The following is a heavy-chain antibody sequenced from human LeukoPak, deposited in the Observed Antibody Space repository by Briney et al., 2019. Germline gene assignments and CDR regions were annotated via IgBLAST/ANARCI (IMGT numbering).Heavy chain of an antibody. D-gene: IGHD2-2*01. Sequence: GGFLRLSCAASGFTFCSYWMSWVRQAPGKGLEWVANIKQDGSEKYYVDSVKGRFTISRDNAKNSLYLQMNSLRAEDTAVYYCARVVVVPAASAEYFQHWGQGTLVTVSS. CDR2: IKQDGSEK. V-gene: IGHV3-7*03. CDR3: ARVVVVPAASAEYFQH. CDR1: GFTFCSYW. J-gene: IGHJ1*01.